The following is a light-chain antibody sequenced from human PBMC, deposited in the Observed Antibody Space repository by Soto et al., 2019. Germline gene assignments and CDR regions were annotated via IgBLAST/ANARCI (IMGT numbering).Light chain of an antibody. CDR1: SSNIGSNY. CDR3: AAWDDSLNGYV. V-gene: IGLV1-44*01. CDR2: GNN. J-gene: IGLJ1*01. Sequence: QSALTQPPSASGTPGQRVTISCSGSSSNIGSNYVYWYQQLPGTAPKLLIYGNNKRPSGVPDRFSGSKSGTSASLAISGLQSEDEADYYCAAWDDSLNGYVFGTGTKVTVL.